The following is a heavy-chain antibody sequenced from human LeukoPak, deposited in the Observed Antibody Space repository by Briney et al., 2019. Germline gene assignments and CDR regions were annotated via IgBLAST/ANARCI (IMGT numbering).Heavy chain of an antibody. CDR2: IYHSGST. J-gene: IGHJ6*03. Sequence: PSETLSLTCAVSGYSISSGYYWGWTRQPPGKGLEWLGSIYHSGSTYYNPSLKSRVTISVDTSKDQFSLKLSSVTAADTAVYYCARIKEDIIVVPPHLCDYYYYMDVWGKGTPVTVSS. D-gene: IGHD2-2*01. CDR1: GYSISSGYY. V-gene: IGHV4-38-2*01. CDR3: ARIKEDIIVVPPHLCDYYYYMDV.